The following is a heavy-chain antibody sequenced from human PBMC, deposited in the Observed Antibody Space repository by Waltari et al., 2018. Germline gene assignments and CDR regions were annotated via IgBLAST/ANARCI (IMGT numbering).Heavy chain of an antibody. CDR3: ARKGGYDGYYFDY. Sequence: EVQLVESGGGLVKPGGSLRLSCAASGFTFSSYSMNWVRQDPGKGLEWVSSISSSSSYIYYADSVKGRFTISRDNAKNSLYLQMNSLRAEDTAVYYCARKGGYDGYYFDYWGQGTLVTVSS. CDR2: ISSSSSYI. CDR1: GFTFSSYS. V-gene: IGHV3-21*01. D-gene: IGHD5-12*01. J-gene: IGHJ4*02.